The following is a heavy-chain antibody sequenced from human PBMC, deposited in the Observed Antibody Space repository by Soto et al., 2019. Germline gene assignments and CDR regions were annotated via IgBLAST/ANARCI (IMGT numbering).Heavy chain of an antibody. Sequence: QVQLQESGPGLVKPSETLSLTCAVSGDSISSPNWWSWYRQSPGKGLELIGEMFASGSSNYNPSLDGRLTISLDTSNNQFSLKLTSLTAADPAIYYCAREGFDHRPDYWGQGIPVSVSS. V-gene: IGHV4-4*02. J-gene: IGHJ4*02. CDR2: MFASGSS. CDR3: AREGFDHRPDY. CDR1: GDSISSPNW.